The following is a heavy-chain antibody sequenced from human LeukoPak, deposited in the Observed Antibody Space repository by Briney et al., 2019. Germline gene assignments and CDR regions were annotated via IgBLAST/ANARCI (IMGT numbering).Heavy chain of an antibody. Sequence: GRSLRLSCAASGFMFSSNWMSWVRLAPGKGLEWVANIKEDGTETYYVDSVKGRFTISRDNSKNTLYLQMNSLRAEDTAVYYCAKEGEKYQLLYLDYWGQGTQVTVSS. CDR1: GFMFSSNW. CDR3: AKEGEKYQLLYLDY. CDR2: IKEDGTET. J-gene: IGHJ4*02. D-gene: IGHD2-2*01. V-gene: IGHV3-7*03.